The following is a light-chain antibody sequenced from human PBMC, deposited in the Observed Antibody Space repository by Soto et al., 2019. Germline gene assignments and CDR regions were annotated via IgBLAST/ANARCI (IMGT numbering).Light chain of an antibody. CDR1: SSNIGNNY. V-gene: IGLV1-51*01. Sequence: QSVLTQPPSVSAAPGQKVTISCSGSSSNIGNNYVSWYQQLPGTAPKVLIYDNSKRPSGIPDRFSGSKSGTSATLGITGLQTGDEADYYCGAWDNSLSGWVFGGGTKLTVL. J-gene: IGLJ3*02. CDR2: DNS. CDR3: GAWDNSLSGWV.